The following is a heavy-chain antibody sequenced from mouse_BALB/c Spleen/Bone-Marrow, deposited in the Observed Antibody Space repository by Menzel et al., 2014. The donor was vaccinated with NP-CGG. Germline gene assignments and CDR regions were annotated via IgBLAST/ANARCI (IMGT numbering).Heavy chain of an antibody. D-gene: IGHD1-1*01. CDR3: ARYYYGFYFDY. CDR1: GFNIKDTY. V-gene: IGHV14-3*02. CDR2: IDPANGNT. Sequence: EVMLVESGAELVKPGASVKLSCTASGFNIKDTYMHWVKQRPEQGLEWIRRIDPANGNTKYDPKFQGKATITADTSSNTAYLQLSSLTSEDTAVYYCARYYYGFYFDYWGQGTTLTVSS. J-gene: IGHJ2*01.